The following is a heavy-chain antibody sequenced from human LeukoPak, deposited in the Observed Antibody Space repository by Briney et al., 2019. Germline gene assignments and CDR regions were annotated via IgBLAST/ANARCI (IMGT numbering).Heavy chain of an antibody. Sequence: PGRSLRLSCAASGFTFSSYGMHWVRQAPGKGLEWVAVIWYDGSNKYYADSVKGRFTISRDNSKNTLYLQMNSLRAEDTAVYYCARGHRIVVVPAATRALDYWGQGTLVTVSS. V-gene: IGHV3-33*01. CDR3: ARGHRIVVVPAATRALDY. J-gene: IGHJ4*02. CDR2: IWYDGSNK. D-gene: IGHD2-2*01. CDR1: GFTFSSYG.